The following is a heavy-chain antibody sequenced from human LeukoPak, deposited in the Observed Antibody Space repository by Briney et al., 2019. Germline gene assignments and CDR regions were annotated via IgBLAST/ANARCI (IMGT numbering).Heavy chain of an antibody. CDR2: IYYSGST. CDR3: ARDESQQLGNYYYYYGMDV. CDR1: GGSISSYY. Sequence: KSSETLSLTCTVSGGSISSYYWSWIRQPPGKGLEWIGYIYYSGSTNYNPSLKSRVTISVDTSKNQFSLKLSSVTAADTAVYYCARDESQQLGNYYYYYGMDVWGQGTTVTVSS. D-gene: IGHD6-13*01. V-gene: IGHV4-59*01. J-gene: IGHJ6*02.